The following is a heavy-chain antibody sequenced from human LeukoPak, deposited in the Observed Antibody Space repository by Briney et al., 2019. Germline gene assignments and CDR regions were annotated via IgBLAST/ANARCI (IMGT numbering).Heavy chain of an antibody. CDR3: TREVSGSLYFDY. D-gene: IGHD1-26*01. CDR2: IYSGGTT. CDR1: GFTVSNNY. Sequence: PGGSLRLSCAASGFTVSNNYMNWVRQAPGRGLEWVSLIYSGGTTYYADSVKGRFTISRDNSKNTLYLQMNSLRAEDTAVYYCTREVSGSLYFDYWGQGTLVTVSS. J-gene: IGHJ4*02. V-gene: IGHV3-53*01.